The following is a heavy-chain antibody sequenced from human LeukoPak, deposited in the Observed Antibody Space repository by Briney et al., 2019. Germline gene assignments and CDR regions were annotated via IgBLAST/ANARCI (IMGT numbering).Heavy chain of an antibody. J-gene: IGHJ3*02. CDR2: ISWNSGSI. D-gene: IGHD3-22*01. V-gene: IGHV3-9*01. CDR3: ATSGYYDSRGYGAFDI. Sequence: GGSLRLSCAASGFTFDDYAMHWVRQAPGKGLEWVSGISWNSGSIGYADSVKGRFTISRDNAKNSLYLQMNSLRAEDTAVYYCATSGYYDSRGYGAFDIWGQGTLVTVPS. CDR1: GFTFDDYA.